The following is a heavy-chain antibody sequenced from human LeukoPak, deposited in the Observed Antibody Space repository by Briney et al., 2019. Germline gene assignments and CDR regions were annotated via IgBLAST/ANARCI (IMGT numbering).Heavy chain of an antibody. CDR2: IYYSGST. V-gene: IGHV4-59*12. D-gene: IGHD4-17*01. Sequence: SETLSLTCTVSGGSISSYYWSWIRQPPGKGLEWIGYIYYSGSTNYNPSLKSRVTISVDTSKNQFSLKLSSVTAADTAVYYCARAYNDYGDFYFDYWGQGTLVTVSS. J-gene: IGHJ4*02. CDR1: GGSISSYY. CDR3: ARAYNDYGDFYFDY.